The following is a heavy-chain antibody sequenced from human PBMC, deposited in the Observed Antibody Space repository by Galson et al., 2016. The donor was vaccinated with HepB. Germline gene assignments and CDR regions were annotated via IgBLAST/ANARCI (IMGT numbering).Heavy chain of an antibody. D-gene: IGHD2-15*01. CDR1: GFTFSNYG. CDR2: ISFDGSNP. CDR3: AKDVVVAASFHYYSYDKDV. Sequence: SLRLSCAASGFTFSNYGIHWVRQAPGKGLEWVAAISFDGSNPSCGDFVKGRFTISRDNSKNTLFLQMNSLRAEDTAVYYCAKDVVVAASFHYYSYDKDVWGQGTTVTVSS. J-gene: IGHJ6*02. V-gene: IGHV3-30*18.